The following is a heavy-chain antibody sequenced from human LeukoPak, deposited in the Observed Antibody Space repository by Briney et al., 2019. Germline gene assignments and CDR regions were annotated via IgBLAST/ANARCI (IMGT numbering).Heavy chain of an antibody. CDR3: ARGQYIYGDYRCYMDV. Sequence: SETLSLTCTVSGGSISSYYWSWIRQPAGKGLEWIGRIHTSGSTNYNPSLKSRVTMSVDTSKNQFSLKLSSVTAADTAVYYCARGQYIYGDYRCYMDVWGKGTTVTISS. J-gene: IGHJ6*03. D-gene: IGHD4-17*01. CDR1: GGSISSYY. CDR2: IHTSGST. V-gene: IGHV4-4*07.